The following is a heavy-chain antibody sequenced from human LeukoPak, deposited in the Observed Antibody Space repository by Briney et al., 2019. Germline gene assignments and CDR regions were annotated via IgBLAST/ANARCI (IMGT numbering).Heavy chain of an antibody. CDR2: IYSGGST. D-gene: IGHD3-22*01. CDR1: GFTVSSNY. V-gene: IGHV3-66*01. CDR3: AKEAKYYYDSSGYSDDY. Sequence: PGGSLRLSCAASGFTVSSNYMSWVRQAPGKGLEWVSVIYSGGSTYYADSVKGRFTISRDNSKNTLYLQMNSLRAEDTAVYYCAKEAKYYYDSSGYSDDYWGQGTLVTVSS. J-gene: IGHJ4*02.